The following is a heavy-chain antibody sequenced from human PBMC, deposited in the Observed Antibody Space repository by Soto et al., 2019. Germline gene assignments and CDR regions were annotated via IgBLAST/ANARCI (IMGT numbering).Heavy chain of an antibody. D-gene: IGHD2-2*01. Sequence: QVQLVESGGGVVQPGRSLRLSCAASGFTFSSFGMHWVRQAPGKGLEWVAVIWYDGSNTYYVDSVKGRFTISRDNSKKXLYLQMNSLRAEDTAVYYCARSSCNGNPCYGPGDYWGQGTLVTVSS. V-gene: IGHV3-33*01. CDR2: IWYDGSNT. CDR3: ARSSCNGNPCYGPGDY. J-gene: IGHJ4*02. CDR1: GFTFSSFG.